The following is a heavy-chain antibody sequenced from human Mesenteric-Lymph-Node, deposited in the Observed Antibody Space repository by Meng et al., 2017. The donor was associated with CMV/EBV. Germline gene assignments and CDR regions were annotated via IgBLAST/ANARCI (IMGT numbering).Heavy chain of an antibody. Sequence: GESLKISCAASGFTFSSYSMNWVRQAPGKGLEWVAVISNDGNTIHYPDSVKGRFTVSRDNSKDTLYLQMNSPRAEDTAPYYCARDNRADAFDIWGQGTMVTVSS. J-gene: IGHJ3*02. CDR2: ISNDGNTI. CDR1: GFTFSSYS. CDR3: ARDNRADAFDI. V-gene: IGHV3-30*03.